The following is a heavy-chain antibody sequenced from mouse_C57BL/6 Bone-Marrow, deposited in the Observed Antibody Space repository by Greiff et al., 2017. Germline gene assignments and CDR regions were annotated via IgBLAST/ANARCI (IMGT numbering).Heavy chain of an antibody. D-gene: IGHD2-2*01. CDR3: AKAPAAMVDTGGFAY. V-gene: IGHV1-7*01. CDR1: GYTFTDYS. J-gene: IGHJ3*01. CDR2: IYPSSGYT. Sequence: QVQLQESGAELAKPGASVKLSCKASGYTFTDYSMHWVKQRPGQGLEWIGYIYPSSGYTKYNQKFKDKATLTADKSSSTAYMQLSSLTSEDSAVYYCAKAPAAMVDTGGFAYWGQGTLVTVSA.